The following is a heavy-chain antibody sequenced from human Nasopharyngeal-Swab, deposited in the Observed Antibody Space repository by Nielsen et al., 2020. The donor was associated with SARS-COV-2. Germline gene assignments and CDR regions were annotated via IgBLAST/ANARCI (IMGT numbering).Heavy chain of an antibody. J-gene: IGHJ4*02. CDR3: VRRAFSASYFYFDY. CDR1: GYIFTSYW. D-gene: IGHD1-26*01. CDR2: IYPADSDS. Sequence: GESLKISCKGSGYIFTSYWFGWVRQMPGKGLEWMGIIYPADSDSRYSLSFQGQVSISVDKSISTAYLQWNTLKASDTAIYYCVRRAFSASYFYFDYWGPGTLVTVSS. V-gene: IGHV5-51*01.